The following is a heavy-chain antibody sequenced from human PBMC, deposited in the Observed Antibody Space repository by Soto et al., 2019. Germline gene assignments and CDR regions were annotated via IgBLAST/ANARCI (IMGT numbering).Heavy chain of an antibody. J-gene: IGHJ4*02. V-gene: IGHV3-30*18. CDR3: VKEEEDYSSFGVDY. CDR2: ISYDGSSE. CDR1: GFTFSSFG. D-gene: IGHD4-4*01. Sequence: QVQLVESGGGVVQPGRSLRLSCAASGFTFSSFGMNWVRQAPGKGLEWVGVISYDGSSEYYSDSVRGRFTISRDNSESTLYLQMNSLRAEDTAVYYCVKEEEDYSSFGVDYWGQGTLVTVSS.